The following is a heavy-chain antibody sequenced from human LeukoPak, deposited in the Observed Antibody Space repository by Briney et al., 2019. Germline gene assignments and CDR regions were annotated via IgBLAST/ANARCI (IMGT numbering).Heavy chain of an antibody. D-gene: IGHD1-14*01. J-gene: IGHJ4*02. CDR1: GYTFTSYG. CDR2: ISAYNGNT. CDR3: AREKLSVTTGGFFDY. V-gene: IGHV1-18*03. Sequence: ASVKVSCKASGYTFTSYGISWVRQAPGQGLEWMGWISAYNGNTNYAQKLQGRVTMTTDTSTSTAYMELRSLRSDDMAVYYCAREKLSVTTGGFFDYWGQGTLVTVSS.